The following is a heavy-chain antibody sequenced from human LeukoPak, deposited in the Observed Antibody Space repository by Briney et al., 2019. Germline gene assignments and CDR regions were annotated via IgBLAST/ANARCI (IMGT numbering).Heavy chain of an antibody. CDR1: GGSFSGYY. J-gene: IGHJ4*02. Sequence: PSETLSLTCAVYGGSFSGYYWNWIRQPPGKGLEWIGEINHSGSTNYNPSLKSRVTISVDTSKNQFSLKLSSVTAADTAVYYCAREYCSGGSCWKCFDYWGQGTLVTVSS. V-gene: IGHV4-34*01. CDR2: INHSGST. D-gene: IGHD2-15*01. CDR3: AREYCSGGSCWKCFDY.